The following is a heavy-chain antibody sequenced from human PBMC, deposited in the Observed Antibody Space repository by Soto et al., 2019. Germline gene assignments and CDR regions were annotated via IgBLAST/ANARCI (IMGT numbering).Heavy chain of an antibody. CDR3: ASGIQLWLRRINNGYSG. J-gene: IGHJ1*01. CDR1: GGTFSTYA. V-gene: IGHV1-69*12. CDR2: IIPMFGTA. Sequence: QVQLVQSGAEVKKPESSVKVSCKAPGGTFSTYAISWVRQAPGQGREWMGGIIPMFGTANYAQRFQDRVTITADESTNTVYMALSSLRSEDTAVYFCASGIQLWLRRINNGYSGWGQGTLVTVSS. D-gene: IGHD5-18*01.